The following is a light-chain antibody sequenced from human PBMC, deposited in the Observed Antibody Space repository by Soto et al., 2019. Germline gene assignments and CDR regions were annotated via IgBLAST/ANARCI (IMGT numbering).Light chain of an antibody. J-gene: IGKJ1*01. CDR3: QQSYSTPRT. Sequence: DIQMTQSPSSLSASVGDRVTITCRASQSISSYLNWYQQKPGKAPKLLIYAASSLQSGAPSRFSGGGSGTDFTLTISSXQPEDFATYYCQQSYSTPRTFGQGTKVDIK. CDR1: QSISSY. CDR2: AAS. V-gene: IGKV1-39*01.